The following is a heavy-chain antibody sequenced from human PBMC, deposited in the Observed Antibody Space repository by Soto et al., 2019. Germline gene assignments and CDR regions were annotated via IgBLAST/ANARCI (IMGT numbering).Heavy chain of an antibody. D-gene: IGHD7-27*01. CDR1: GGSIRSDDYC. Sequence: QVQLQESGPGLVEPSQTLSLTCTVSGGSIRSDDYCWSWIRQPPDKGLEWIGHIYTGGNTYSSPSFQSRIPISVDTSETQFSLKLSSVTAADTAVYFCARGPSGDKVHYWGQGILVTVSS. CDR2: IYTGGNT. J-gene: IGHJ4*02. CDR3: ARGPSGDKVHY. V-gene: IGHV4-30-4*01.